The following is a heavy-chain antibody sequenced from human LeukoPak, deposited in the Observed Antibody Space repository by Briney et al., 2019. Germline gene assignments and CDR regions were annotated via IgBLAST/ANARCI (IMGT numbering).Heavy chain of an antibody. CDR2: INHSGST. Sequence: SETLSLTCPVYGGSFSGYYWSWIRQPPGKGLEWIGEINHSGSTNYNPSLKSRVTISVDTSKNQFSLKLSSVTAADTAVYYCARLHGYCSSTSCYPHWFDPWGQGTLVTVSS. CDR1: GGSFSGYY. CDR3: ARLHGYCSSTSCYPHWFDP. V-gene: IGHV4-34*01. D-gene: IGHD2-2*01. J-gene: IGHJ5*02.